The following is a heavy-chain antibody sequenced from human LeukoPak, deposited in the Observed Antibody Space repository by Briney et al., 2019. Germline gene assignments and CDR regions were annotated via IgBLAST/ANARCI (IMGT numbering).Heavy chain of an antibody. J-gene: IGHJ4*02. Sequence: GGSLRLSCAASGFSFSTYAMSWVRQAPGKGLEWVSGVNGNGGSTSYADSVKGRFTIFRDNSKNTVYLQMNSLRVEDTAVYYCAKEGWSSSWYDYWGQGTLVTVSS. CDR3: AKEGWSSSWYDY. CDR1: GFSFSTYA. CDR2: VNGNGGST. D-gene: IGHD6-13*01. V-gene: IGHV3-23*01.